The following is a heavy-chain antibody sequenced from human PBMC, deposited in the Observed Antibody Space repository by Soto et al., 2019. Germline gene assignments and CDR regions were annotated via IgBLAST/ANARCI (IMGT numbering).Heavy chain of an antibody. Sequence: GGSLRLSCAASGFTFSSYGMHWVRQAPGKGLEWVAVISYDGSNKYYADSVKGRFTISRDNSKNTLYLQMNSLRAEDTAVYYYAKDLTTYYDFWSGYYSRDDYYYGMDVWGPGTTVTVSS. V-gene: IGHV3-30*18. CDR2: ISYDGSNK. CDR1: GFTFSSYG. CDR3: AKDLTTYYDFWSGYYSRDDYYYGMDV. J-gene: IGHJ6*02. D-gene: IGHD3-3*01.